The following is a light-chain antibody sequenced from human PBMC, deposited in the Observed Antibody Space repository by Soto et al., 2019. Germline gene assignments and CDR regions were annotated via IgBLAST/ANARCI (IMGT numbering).Light chain of an antibody. CDR3: QQRYNWPST. J-gene: IGKJ4*01. CDR2: DAS. CDR1: QSVSSF. Sequence: EIVLTQSPATLSLSPGERATLSCRASQSVSSFLAWYQQKPGQAPRLLIYDASNRATGIPARFSGSGSGTDFTLTISSLEPEDVALYYCQQRYNWPSTFGGGTKVEIK. V-gene: IGKV3-11*01.